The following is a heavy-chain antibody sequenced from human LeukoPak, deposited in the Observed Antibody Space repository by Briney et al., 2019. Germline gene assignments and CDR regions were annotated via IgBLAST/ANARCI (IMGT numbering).Heavy chain of an antibody. CDR1: GYSFTSYW. CDR3: ARQIAVDSVRGEFDY. V-gene: IGHV5-51*01. CDR2: IYPGASDT. J-gene: IGHJ4*02. Sequence: AESPKISCKGSGYSFTSYWIGWGRQMPGKGLEWMRIIYPGASDTRYSPSFQGQVTISADKSISTSNLQWSSLKASDTAMYYCARQIAVDSVRGEFDYWGQGTLVTVSS. D-gene: IGHD3-10*01.